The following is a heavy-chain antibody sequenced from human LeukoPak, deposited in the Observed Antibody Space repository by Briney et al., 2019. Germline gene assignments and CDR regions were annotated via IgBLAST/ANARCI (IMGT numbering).Heavy chain of an antibody. Sequence: GASVKVSCKASGYTFTTYDINWVRQAPGQGLEWMGWISAYNGNTNYAQKLQARVTMTTDTSTSTAYMELRSLRSDDTAVYYCATDLGYCSSTSCYSIGWGQGTLVTVSS. CDR2: ISAYNGNT. J-gene: IGHJ4*02. CDR3: ATDLGYCSSTSCYSIG. V-gene: IGHV1-18*01. D-gene: IGHD2-2*01. CDR1: GYTFTTYD.